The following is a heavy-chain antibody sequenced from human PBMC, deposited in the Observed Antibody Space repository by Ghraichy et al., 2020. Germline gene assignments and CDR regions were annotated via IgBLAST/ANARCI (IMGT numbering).Heavy chain of an antibody. Sequence: SETLSLTCTVSGGSISSYYWSWIRQPPGKGLEWIGYIYYSGSTNYNPSLKSRVTISVDTSKNQFSLKLSSVTAADTAVYYCARDRGGQLWSPYYFDYWGQGTLVTVSS. V-gene: IGHV4-59*01. J-gene: IGHJ4*02. CDR3: ARDRGGQLWSPYYFDY. CDR2: IYYSGST. D-gene: IGHD5-18*01. CDR1: GGSISSYY.